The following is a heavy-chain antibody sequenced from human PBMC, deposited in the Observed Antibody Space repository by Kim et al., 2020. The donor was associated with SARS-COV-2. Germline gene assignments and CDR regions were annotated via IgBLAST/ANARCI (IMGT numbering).Heavy chain of an antibody. Sequence: TINDGSVVGGLTITRDKSTNTMYLKMNSLRAEDTAIYYCSKGADRYYFDYWGQGTLVTVSS. CDR3: SKGADRYYFDY. V-gene: IGHV3-23*01. CDR2: T. J-gene: IGHJ4*02.